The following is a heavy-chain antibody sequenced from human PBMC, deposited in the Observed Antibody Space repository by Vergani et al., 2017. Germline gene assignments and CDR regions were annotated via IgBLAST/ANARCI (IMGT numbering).Heavy chain of an antibody. V-gene: IGHV3-7*01. CDR1: GFTFGDYY. CDR3: ARDSGIWGTSISCLIDY. J-gene: IGHJ4*02. D-gene: IGHD2-2*01. CDR2: IKRDGTET. Sequence: EVHLEESGGGLVQPGGSLRLSCAASGFTFGDYYMAWIRLAPGKGLDWVASIKRDGTETFYVDSVKGRFTISRDNAKTTLYLQMNSLRDEDRGVYYCARDSGIWGTSISCLIDYWGQGTLVTVSS.